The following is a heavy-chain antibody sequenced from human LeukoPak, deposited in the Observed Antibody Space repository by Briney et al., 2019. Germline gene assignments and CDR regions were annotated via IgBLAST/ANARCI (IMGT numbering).Heavy chain of an antibody. J-gene: IGHJ4*02. CDR1: GFTFSSYW. CDR3: AREDGYNFFDY. V-gene: IGHV3-7*04. D-gene: IGHD5-24*01. CDR2: IKQDGSDK. Sequence: GGSLRLSCAASGFTFSSYWMSWVRRAPGKGLEWVANIKQDGSDKYYVDSVKGRFTISRDNAKNSLYLQMNSLRAEDTAVYYCAREDGYNFFDYWGQGTLVTVSS.